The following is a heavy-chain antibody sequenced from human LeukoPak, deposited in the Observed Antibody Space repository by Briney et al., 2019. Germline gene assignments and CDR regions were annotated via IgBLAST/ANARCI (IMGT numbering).Heavy chain of an antibody. CDR3: ARDGTGGYFDY. D-gene: IGHD3-10*01. Sequence: PGGSLRLSCAASGFAVSSNYMNWVRQAPGKGLEWVSVLYPDGRTYYADSVKGRFTISRDNAKNSLYLQMDSLRAEDTAVYYCARDGTGGYFDYWGQGTLVTVSS. V-gene: IGHV3-53*01. CDR1: GFAVSSNY. CDR2: LYPDGRT. J-gene: IGHJ4*02.